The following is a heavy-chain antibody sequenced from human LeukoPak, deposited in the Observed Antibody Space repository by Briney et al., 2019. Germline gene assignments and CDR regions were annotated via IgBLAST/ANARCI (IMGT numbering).Heavy chain of an antibody. J-gene: IGHJ4*02. CDR2: ISPYNGNT. Sequence: ASVKVSCKASDYTFTNFGVSWVRQAPGQGLEWMGWISPYNGNTYSAQKFQGRVTMTTDTPTNTAYMDLRSLRSDDTAMYYCARDAILSYYSDGSAYHGFDFWGQGTLVTVSS. CDR3: ARDAILSYYSDGSAYHGFDF. CDR1: DYTFTNFG. V-gene: IGHV1-18*01. D-gene: IGHD3-22*01.